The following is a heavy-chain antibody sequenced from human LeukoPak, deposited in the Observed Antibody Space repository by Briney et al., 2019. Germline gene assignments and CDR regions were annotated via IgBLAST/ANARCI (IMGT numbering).Heavy chain of an antibody. CDR1: GFTFTNAW. J-gene: IGHJ4*02. CDR3: STLTSRGLSDS. CDR2: IKSKADGETI. D-gene: IGHD1-20*01. Sequence: PGGSLRLSCAASGFTFTNAWMNWVRQAPGKGLEWVGRIKSKADGETIDYAAPVKGRFTFSRDDSKNMLYLQMNSLRSEDTAVYYCSTLTSRGLSDSWGQGTLVTVSS. V-gene: IGHV3-15*07.